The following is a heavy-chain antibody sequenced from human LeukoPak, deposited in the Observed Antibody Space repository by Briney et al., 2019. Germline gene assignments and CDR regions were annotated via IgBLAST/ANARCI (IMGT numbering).Heavy chain of an antibody. J-gene: IGHJ4*02. D-gene: IGHD2-2*01. CDR1: GFTFSSYA. Sequence: GGSLRLSCAASGFTFSSYAMSWVRQAPGKGLEWVSAISGSGGSTYYADSVKGRFTISRDNSKNTLYLQLNSLRAEDTAVYYCAKDFLGEDIVVVPAAWDYWGQGTLVTVSS. V-gene: IGHV3-23*01. CDR3: AKDFLGEDIVVVPAAWDY. CDR2: ISGSGGST.